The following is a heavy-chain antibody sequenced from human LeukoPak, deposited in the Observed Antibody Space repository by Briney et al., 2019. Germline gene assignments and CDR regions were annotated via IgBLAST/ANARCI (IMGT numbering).Heavy chain of an antibody. V-gene: IGHV3-21*01. CDR2: ISGSSSYI. J-gene: IGHJ4*02. D-gene: IGHD3-10*01. CDR1: GFTFSSYS. Sequence: GGSLRLSCAASGFTFSSYSMNWVRQAPGKGLEWVSSISGSSSYIYYADSVKGRFTISRDNAKNSLYLQMNSLRAEDTAVYYCARVSMVRGVIIIPFDYWGQGTLVTVSS. CDR3: ARVSMVRGVIIIPFDY.